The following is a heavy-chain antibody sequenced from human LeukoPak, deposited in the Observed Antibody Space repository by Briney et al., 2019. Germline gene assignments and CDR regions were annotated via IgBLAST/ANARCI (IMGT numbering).Heavy chain of an antibody. Sequence: SETLSLTCTGYLYTITSGYYWGWIRQSPGEGLGWIGSMHHSGSTDYNPSLRSRATISIDTSKNHVSLNLSSVTASATDVSYCTGGTWGVTPISGPGYWGQGTLVTVSS. J-gene: IGHJ4*02. CDR3: TGGTWGVTPISGPGY. CDR2: MHHSGST. V-gene: IGHV4-38-2*02. D-gene: IGHD2-21*02. CDR1: LYTITSGYY.